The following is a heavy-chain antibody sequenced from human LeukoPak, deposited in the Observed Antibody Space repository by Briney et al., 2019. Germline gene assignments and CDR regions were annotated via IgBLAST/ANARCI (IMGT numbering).Heavy chain of an antibody. V-gene: IGHV1-2*02. CDR2: INPNSGGT. CDR1: GYTFTGNY. D-gene: IGHD5-18*01. CDR3: ARVLMDTAMVFDY. Sequence: ASVKVSCKASGYTFTGNYMHWVRQAPGLGLEWMGWINPNSGGTNYAQKFQGRVTMTRDTSISTAYMELSRLRSDDTAVYYCARVLMDTAMVFDYWGQGTLVTVSS. J-gene: IGHJ4*02.